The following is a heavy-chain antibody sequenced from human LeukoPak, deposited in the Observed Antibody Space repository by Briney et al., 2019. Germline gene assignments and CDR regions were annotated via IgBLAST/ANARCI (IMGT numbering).Heavy chain of an antibody. CDR3: ARPYRLNYYGSGTYINYGMDV. CDR2: IIPIFGTA. J-gene: IGHJ6*02. V-gene: IGHV1-69*13. D-gene: IGHD3-10*01. Sequence: GASVKVSCKASGGTFSSYAISWVRQAPGQGLEWMGGIIPIFGTANYAQKFQGRVTITADESTSTAYMELSSLRSEDTAVYYCARPYRLNYYGSGTYINYGMDVWGQGTTVTVSS. CDR1: GGTFSSYA.